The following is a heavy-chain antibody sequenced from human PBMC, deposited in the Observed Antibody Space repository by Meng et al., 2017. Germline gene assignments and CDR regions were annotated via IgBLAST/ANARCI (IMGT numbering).Heavy chain of an antibody. CDR2: IYYSGST. CDR3: ARGDYDGLAY. V-gene: IGHV4-31*03. Sequence: QVQLQESGPGLVKPSQTLSLTCTVSGGSINSDDYYWSWIRQHPGKGLEWIGFIYYSGSTYYNPSLKSRVSISVDTSKNQFSLKVTSVPAADTAVYYCARGDYDGLAYWGQGTLVTVSS. J-gene: IGHJ4*02. D-gene: IGHD4-17*01. CDR1: GGSINSDDYY.